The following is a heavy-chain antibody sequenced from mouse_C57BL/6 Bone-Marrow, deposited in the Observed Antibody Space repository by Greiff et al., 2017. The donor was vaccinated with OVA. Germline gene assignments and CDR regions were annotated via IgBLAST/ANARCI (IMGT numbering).Heavy chain of an antibody. CDR1: GFSFNTYA. CDR2: IRSKSNNYAT. CDR3: VSSSFPPEFAY. D-gene: IGHD1-1*01. V-gene: IGHV10-1*01. Sequence: DVKLVESGGGLVQPKGSLKLSCAASGFSFNTYAMNWVRQAPGKGLEWVARIRSKSNNYATYYADSVKDRFTISRDDSESMLYLQMNNLKTEDTAMYYCVSSSFPPEFAYWGQGTLVTVSA. J-gene: IGHJ3*01.